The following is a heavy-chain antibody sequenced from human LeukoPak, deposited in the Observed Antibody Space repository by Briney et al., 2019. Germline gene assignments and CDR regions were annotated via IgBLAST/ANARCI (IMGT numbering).Heavy chain of an antibody. CDR3: ARVARCTSCFDVDY. V-gene: IGHV4-34*01. J-gene: IGHJ4*02. Sequence: PSETLSLTCAVYGGSFSGYYWSWIRQPPGKGLEWIGEINHSGSTNYNPPLKSRVTISVDTSKNQFSLTLSPMTAADTAVYYCARVARCTSCFDVDYWGQGTLVTVSS. CDR1: GGSFSGYY. D-gene: IGHD2-2*01. CDR2: INHSGST.